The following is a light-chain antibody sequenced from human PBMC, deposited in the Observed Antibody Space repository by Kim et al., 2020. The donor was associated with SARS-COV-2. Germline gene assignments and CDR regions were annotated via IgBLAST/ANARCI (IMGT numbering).Light chain of an antibody. J-gene: IGKJ2*01. CDR1: QSVRSHC. V-gene: IGKV3-20*01. Sequence: CPGERATLSCRTSQSVRSHCLAWYQQKPGQAPRLLMYSVSNRATGIPDRFSGSGSGTDFTLTISRLEPEDFAVYYCQQYGMTPPYTFGRGTKLEI. CDR2: SVS. CDR3: QQYGMTPPYT.